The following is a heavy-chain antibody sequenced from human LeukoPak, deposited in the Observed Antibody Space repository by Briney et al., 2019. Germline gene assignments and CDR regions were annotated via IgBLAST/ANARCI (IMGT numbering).Heavy chain of an antibody. CDR2: IYYSGST. CDR3: ASPMTQLWLNFDQ. D-gene: IGHD5-18*01. Sequence: SETLSLTCTVSGGSISSSTYYWGWIRQPPGKGLEWIGSIYYSGSTYYNPSLKSRVTISVDTSKNQFSLKLNSVTAADTAVYYCASPMTQLWLNFDQWGQGILVTVSS. V-gene: IGHV4-39*01. CDR1: GGSISSSTYY. J-gene: IGHJ4*02.